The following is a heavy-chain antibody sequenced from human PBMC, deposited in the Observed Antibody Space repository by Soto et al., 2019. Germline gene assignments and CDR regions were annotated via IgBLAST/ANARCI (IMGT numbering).Heavy chain of an antibody. V-gene: IGHV3-23*01. Sequence: GGSLRLSCAASGFTFTNYAMTGVRQAPGKGLEWVSISSGSGSGGSTNYADSVKGRFTISRDNSKNTLYLQMNSLRVEDTAVYYCAKDRDDYRNYVFDYWGQGTLVTVSS. CDR1: GFTFTNYA. CDR3: AKDRDDYRNYVFDY. CDR2: SSGSGSGGST. D-gene: IGHD4-4*01. J-gene: IGHJ4*02.